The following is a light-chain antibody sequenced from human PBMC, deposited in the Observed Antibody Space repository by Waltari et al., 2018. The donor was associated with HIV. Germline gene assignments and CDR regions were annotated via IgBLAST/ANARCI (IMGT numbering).Light chain of an antibody. Sequence: IQMTQSPSSVSASVGDRVTITCRASQGISTSLGWYQQKPGKPPKLLIFDASTLQSGVPSTFSGSGSGTDFTLTISSLQPEDFATYYLQQAHSIPLTFGGGTKVEIK. CDR3: QQAHSIPLT. V-gene: IGKV1D-12*01. CDR1: QGISTS. J-gene: IGKJ4*01. CDR2: DAS.